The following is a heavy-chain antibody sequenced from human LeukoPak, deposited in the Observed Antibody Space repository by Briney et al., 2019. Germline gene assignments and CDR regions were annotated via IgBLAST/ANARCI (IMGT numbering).Heavy chain of an antibody. V-gene: IGHV3-23*01. Sequence: SGGSLRLSCAASGFTFSNYAMSWVRQAPGKGLEWVSGITGSGDSRHNADSVTGLFTISRDNSKNTLYLQMNSLRAEDTAIYYCAKRIAVAGTRYFQDWGQGTLVTVSS. CDR3: AKRIAVAGTRYFQD. CDR1: GFTFSNYA. D-gene: IGHD6-19*01. J-gene: IGHJ1*01. CDR2: ITGSGDSR.